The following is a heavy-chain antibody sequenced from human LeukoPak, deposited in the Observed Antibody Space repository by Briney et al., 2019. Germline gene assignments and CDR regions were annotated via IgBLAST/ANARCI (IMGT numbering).Heavy chain of an antibody. Sequence: GGSLRLSCAASGFPFSSYAMSCVRHAPGRGRECVLTINGGGVNTHSAASVGGRFTISRVNSTNTLFLQMNSLRDEDTAVYYCAKDLCSNYRPADYRGQGNLVTLSS. CDR3: AKDLCSNYRPADY. CDR1: GFPFSSYA. J-gene: IGHJ4*02. V-gene: IGHV3-23*01. D-gene: IGHD4-11*01. CDR2: INGGGVNT.